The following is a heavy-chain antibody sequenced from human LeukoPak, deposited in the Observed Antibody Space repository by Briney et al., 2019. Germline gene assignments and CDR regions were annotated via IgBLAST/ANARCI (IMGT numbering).Heavy chain of an antibody. D-gene: IGHD3-3*01. CDR1: GFTFSSYG. J-gene: IGHJ4*02. CDR2: ISYDGSNK. Sequence: PGGSLRLSCAASGFTFSSYGMHWVRQAPGKGLEWVAVISYDGSNKYYADSVKGRFTISRDNSKNTLYLQMNSLRAEDTAVYYCAKVAFGVVPSSDYWGQGALVTVSS. V-gene: IGHV3-30*18. CDR3: AKVAFGVVPSSDY.